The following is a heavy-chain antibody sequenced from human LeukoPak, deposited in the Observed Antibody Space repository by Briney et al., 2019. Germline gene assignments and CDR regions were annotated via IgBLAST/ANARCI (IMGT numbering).Heavy chain of an antibody. Sequence: SETLSLTCTVSGGSISSYYWSWIRQPPGKGLEWIGYIYYSGSTNYNPSLKSRVTISVDTSKNQFSLKLSSVTAADTAVYYCERVLAAAGLDAFEIWGQGTMVAVSS. CDR1: GGSISSYY. D-gene: IGHD6-13*01. CDR3: ERVLAAAGLDAFEI. V-gene: IGHV4-59*01. J-gene: IGHJ3*02. CDR2: IYYSGST.